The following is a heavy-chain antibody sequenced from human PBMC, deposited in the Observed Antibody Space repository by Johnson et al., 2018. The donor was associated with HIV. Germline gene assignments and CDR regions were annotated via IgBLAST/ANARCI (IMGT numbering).Heavy chain of an antibody. Sequence: VQLVESGGGLVQPGGSLRLSCAASGFTFTNAWMTWIRQAPGKGLEWVGRVKSKTDGGTIDYAAPVKGRFTISRDDSKNTLYLQMNSLRAEDTAVYYCARSSTWQLVPGFDLWGRGTMVTVSS. CDR1: GFTFTNAW. J-gene: IGHJ3*01. V-gene: IGHV3-15*01. CDR3: ARSSTWQLVPGFDL. CDR2: VKSKTDGGTI. D-gene: IGHD6-13*01.